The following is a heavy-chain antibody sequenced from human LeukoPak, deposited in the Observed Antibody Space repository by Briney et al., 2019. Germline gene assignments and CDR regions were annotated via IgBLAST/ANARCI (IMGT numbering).Heavy chain of an antibody. V-gene: IGHV3-23*01. CDR3: AKAIVPAAYYYYGMDV. CDR1: GFTFNTYA. J-gene: IGHJ6*02. D-gene: IGHD6-13*01. CDR2: ISDGGDSS. Sequence: PGGSLRLSCVVSGFTFNTYAMSWVRQAPGKGLEWVSTISDGGDSSYYADSVKGRFSISRDNSKNTLYLQMNSVRAEDTAIYCCAKAIVPAAYYYYGMDVWGQGTTVTVSS.